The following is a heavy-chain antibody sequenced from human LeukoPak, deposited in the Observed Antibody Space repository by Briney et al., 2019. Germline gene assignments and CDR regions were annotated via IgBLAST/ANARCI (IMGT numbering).Heavy chain of an antibody. J-gene: IGHJ6*03. V-gene: IGHV3-23*01. CDR2: MSGSGDSS. D-gene: IGHD3-3*01. Sequence: PGGSLRLSCAASGFAFSNFAMSWVRQAPGKGLEWVSGMSGSGDSSYYADSVKGRFTISRDNSKNALYLQMNSPRADDTALYYCAKMEGQRLYDYCMDVWGKGTTVTVSS. CDR3: AKMEGQRLYDYCMDV. CDR1: GFAFSNFA.